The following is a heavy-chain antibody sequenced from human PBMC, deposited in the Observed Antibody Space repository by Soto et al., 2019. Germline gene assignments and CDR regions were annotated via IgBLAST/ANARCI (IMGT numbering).Heavy chain of an antibody. V-gene: IGHV3-74*01. CDR2: ISSDGSGT. J-gene: IGHJ6*02. Sequence: EVQLVESGGGLVQPGGSLRLSCAASGFTFSGYWMHWVRQAPGKGLVWVSRISSDGSGTSYADSVKGRFTISRENAKNTLYLQMNSLRAEDTAVYYCARGHYYGMDVWGQGTTVTVSS. CDR3: ARGHYYGMDV. CDR1: GFTFSGYW.